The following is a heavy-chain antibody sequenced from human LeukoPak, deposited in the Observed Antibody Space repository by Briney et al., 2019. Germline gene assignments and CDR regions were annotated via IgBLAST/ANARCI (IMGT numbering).Heavy chain of an antibody. CDR3: TRVGYIDEGIDY. J-gene: IGHJ4*02. D-gene: IGHD5-24*01. V-gene: IGHV3-30-3*01. CDR2: ILYDGNNK. CDR1: GFTFSTYA. Sequence: GGSLRLSCVASGFTFSTYAMHWVRQAPGKGLEWVAVILYDGNNKYYADSVKGRFTISRDNSKNTLYLQMNSLRAEDTAVYYCTRVGYIDEGIDYWGQGTLVTVSS.